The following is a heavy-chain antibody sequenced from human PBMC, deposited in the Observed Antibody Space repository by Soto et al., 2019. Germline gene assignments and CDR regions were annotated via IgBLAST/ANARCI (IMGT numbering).Heavy chain of an antibody. Sequence: GGSLRLSCAASGFTFSSDSMGWVRQAPGKGLEWVSSISSSGSFMNYADSVKGRFTISRDNAKNSLYLQMSSLKDEDTAVYYCARDPPTGTTLDWFDYWGQGTLVTVSS. D-gene: IGHD1-7*01. V-gene: IGHV3-21*01. CDR1: GFTFSSDS. CDR2: ISSSGSFM. CDR3: ARDPPTGTTLDWFDY. J-gene: IGHJ5*01.